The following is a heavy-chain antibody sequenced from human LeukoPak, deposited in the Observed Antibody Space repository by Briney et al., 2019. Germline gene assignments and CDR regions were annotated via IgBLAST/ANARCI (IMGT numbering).Heavy chain of an antibody. CDR2: IKSKTDGGTT. CDR3: TRRLRYFDWLYPDDAFDI. Sequence: GGSLRLSCAASGFTFSNAWMSWVRQAPGKGREWVGGIKSKTDGGTTDYAAPVKGRFTISRDDSKNTLYLQMNSLKTEDTAVYYCTRRLRYFDWLYPDDAFDIWGQGTMVTVSS. J-gene: IGHJ3*02. V-gene: IGHV3-15*01. CDR1: GFTFSNAW. D-gene: IGHD3-9*01.